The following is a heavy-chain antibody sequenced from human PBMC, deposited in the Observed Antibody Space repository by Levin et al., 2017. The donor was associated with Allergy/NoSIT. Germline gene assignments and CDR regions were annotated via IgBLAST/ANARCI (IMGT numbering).Heavy chain of an antibody. CDR1: GFTVSSNY. J-gene: IGHJ2*01. V-gene: IGHV3-66*01. CDR2: IYSGGST. D-gene: IGHD5-18*01. CDR3: ARSWIQLWQNWYFDL. Sequence: GGSLRLSCAASGFTVSSNYMSWVRQAPGKGLEWVSVIYSGGSTYYADSVKGRFTISRDNSKNTLYLQMNSLRAEDTAVYYCARSWIQLWQNWYFDLWGRGTLVTVSS.